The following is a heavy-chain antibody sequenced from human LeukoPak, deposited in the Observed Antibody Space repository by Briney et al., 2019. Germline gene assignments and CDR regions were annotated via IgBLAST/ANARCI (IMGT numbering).Heavy chain of an antibody. D-gene: IGHD3-10*01. J-gene: IGHJ4*02. Sequence: GGSLRLSCAASGYTFSRHGMNWVRQAPGKGLEWVSYIIRSSSTIYYADSVKGRFTISRDNSKNTLYLQMNSLRAEDTAVYYCAKRGLLWGQGTLVTVSS. V-gene: IGHV3-48*01. CDR3: AKRGLL. CDR1: GYTFSRHG. CDR2: IIRSSSTI.